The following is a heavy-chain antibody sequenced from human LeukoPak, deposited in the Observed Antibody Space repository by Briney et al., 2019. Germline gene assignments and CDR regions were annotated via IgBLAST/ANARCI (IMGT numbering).Heavy chain of an antibody. V-gene: IGHV4-39*01. D-gene: IGHD3-3*01. CDR2: LYYVGSP. Sequence: PSETLSLTCSVSGDSIRSGHSYWGWIRQDPRKGLEWIASLYYVGSPHYNPSLNSRRVTMSVDTTKNQFSLTLTSVTAADTAIYYCARLPITKRAMDVWGQGTTVTVSS. J-gene: IGHJ6*02. CDR3: ARLPITKRAMDV. CDR1: GDSIRSGHSY.